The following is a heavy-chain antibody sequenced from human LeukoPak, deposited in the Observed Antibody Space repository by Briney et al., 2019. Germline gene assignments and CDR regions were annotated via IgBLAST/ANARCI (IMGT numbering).Heavy chain of an antibody. J-gene: IGHJ4*02. CDR3: ASRGDFWSGYTNFDY. CDR1: GFTFSSYA. V-gene: IGHV3-23*01. D-gene: IGHD3-3*01. Sequence: GGSLRLSCAASGFTFSSYAMSWVRQAPGKGLEWVSAISGSGGSTYYADSVKGRFTISRDNSKNTLYLQMNSLRAEDTAVYYCASRGDFWSGYTNFDYWGQGTLVTVSS. CDR2: ISGSGGST.